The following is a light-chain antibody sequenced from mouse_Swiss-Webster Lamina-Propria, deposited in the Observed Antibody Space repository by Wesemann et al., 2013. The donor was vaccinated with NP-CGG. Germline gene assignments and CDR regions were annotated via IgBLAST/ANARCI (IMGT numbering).Light chain of an antibody. J-gene: IGKJ5*01. CDR2: STS. Sequence: QIVLTQSPAIMSASLGEEITLTCSASSSVSYMHWYQQKSGTSPKLLIYSTSNLASGVPARFSGSGSGTSYSLTISRMEAEDAATYYCQQRSSYPLTFGAGTKLELK. CDR1: SSVSY. V-gene: IGKV4-57*01. CDR3: QQRSSYPLT.